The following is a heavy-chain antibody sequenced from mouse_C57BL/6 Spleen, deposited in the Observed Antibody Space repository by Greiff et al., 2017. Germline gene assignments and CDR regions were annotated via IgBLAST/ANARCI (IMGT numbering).Heavy chain of an antibody. CDR2: INPNNGGT. Sequence: EVLLQQSGPELVKPGASVKISCKASGYTFTDYYMNWVKQSHGKSLEWIGDINPNNGGTSYNQKFKGKATLTVDKSSSTAYMELRSLTSEDSAVYYCARSGGSSYFYAMDYWGEGASGTVSA. D-gene: IGHD1-1*01. CDR1: GYTFTDYY. V-gene: IGHV1-26*01. CDR3: ARSGGSSYFYAMDY. J-gene: IGHJ4*01.